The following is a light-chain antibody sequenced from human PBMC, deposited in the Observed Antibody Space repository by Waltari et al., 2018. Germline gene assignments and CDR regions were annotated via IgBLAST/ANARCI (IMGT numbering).Light chain of an antibody. CDR3: QQYSSFWT. Sequence: DIQMTQSPYTLSASVGDRVTITCRASQSISSWLAWFQQKPGKAPKLLIQKASSLESGVPSRFSGSGSGTEFTLTISSLQPDDFATYYCQQYSSFWTFGQGTRLEI. CDR2: KAS. CDR1: QSISSW. J-gene: IGKJ5*01. V-gene: IGKV1-5*03.